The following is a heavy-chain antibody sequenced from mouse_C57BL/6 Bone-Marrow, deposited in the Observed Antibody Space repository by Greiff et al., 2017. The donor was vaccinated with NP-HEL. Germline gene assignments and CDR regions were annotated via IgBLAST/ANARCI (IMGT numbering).Heavy chain of an antibody. J-gene: IGHJ4*01. D-gene: IGHD1-1*01. Sequence: EVQVVESGGGLVQPGGSLKLFCAASGFTFSDYYMYWVRQTPEKRLEWVAYISNGGGSTYYPDTVKGRFTISRDNAKNTLYLQMSRLKSEDTAMYYCARHYYGSDAMDYWGQGTSVTVSS. CDR3: ARHYYGSDAMDY. CDR1: GFTFSDYY. CDR2: ISNGGGST. V-gene: IGHV5-12*01.